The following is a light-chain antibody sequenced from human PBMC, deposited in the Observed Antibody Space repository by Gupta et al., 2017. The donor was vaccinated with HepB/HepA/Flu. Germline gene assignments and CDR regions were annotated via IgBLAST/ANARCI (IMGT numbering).Light chain of an antibody. J-gene: IGLJ3*02. V-gene: IGLV2-11*01. CDR1: SSDVGGYNY. CDR3: CSSEGSYTPWV. Sequence: QSALTQPRSVSGSPGQSVTISCTGTSSDVGGYNYVSWYQQHPGKAPKRMIYDVSKRPSGVPDRFSGSKSGNTASLTISGLQAEDEADYYCCSSEGSYTPWVFGGGTKLTVL. CDR2: DVS.